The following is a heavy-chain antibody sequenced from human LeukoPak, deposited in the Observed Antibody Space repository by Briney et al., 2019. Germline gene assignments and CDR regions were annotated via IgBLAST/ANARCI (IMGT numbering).Heavy chain of an antibody. CDR2: INHSGST. D-gene: IGHD6-19*01. V-gene: IGHV4-34*01. J-gene: IGHJ4*02. Sequence: PSETLSLTCAVYGGSFSGYYWSWIRQPPGKGLEWIGEINHSGSTNYNPSLKSRVTISIDTSKKQFSLKLSSVTAADTAVYYCARGGRGGWPQDFDFWGQGTLVTVSS. CDR3: ARGGRGGWPQDFDF. CDR1: GGSFSGYY.